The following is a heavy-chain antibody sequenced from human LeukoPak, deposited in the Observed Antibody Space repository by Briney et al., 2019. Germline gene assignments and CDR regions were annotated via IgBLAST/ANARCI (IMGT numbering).Heavy chain of an antibody. CDR3: ARGPRITMIVAVDGDAFDI. J-gene: IGHJ3*02. V-gene: IGHV3-64*01. Sequence: GGSLRLSCAASGFTFSSYAMHWVRQAPGKGLEYVSAISSNGGSTYYANSVKGRFTISRDNSKNTLYLQMGSLRAEDMAVYYCARGPRITMIVAVDGDAFDIWGQGTMVTVSS. D-gene: IGHD3-22*01. CDR2: ISSNGGST. CDR1: GFTFSSYA.